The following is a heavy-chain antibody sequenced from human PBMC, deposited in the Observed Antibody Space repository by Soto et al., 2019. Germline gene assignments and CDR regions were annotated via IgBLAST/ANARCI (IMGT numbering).Heavy chain of an antibody. J-gene: IGHJ6*02. CDR1: GFTFDDYA. CDR2: ISWNSGSI. V-gene: IGHV3-9*01. D-gene: IGHD1-1*01. Sequence: SLRLSCAASGFTFDDYAMHWVRQAPGKGLEWVSGISWNSGSIGYADSVKGRFTISRDNAKNSLYLQMNSLRAEDTALYYCAKPTGRYYYYYGMDVWGQGTTVTVSS. CDR3: AKPTGRYYYYYGMDV.